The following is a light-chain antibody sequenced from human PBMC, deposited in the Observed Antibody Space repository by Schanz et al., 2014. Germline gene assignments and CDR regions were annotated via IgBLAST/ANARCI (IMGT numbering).Light chain of an antibody. CDR2: EGS. CDR3: CSYAGSSTVV. V-gene: IGLV2-23*01. CDR1: SSDVGGYNY. J-gene: IGLJ2*01. Sequence: QSALTQPASVSGSPGQSITLSCTGTSSDVGGYNYVSWYQHHPGKAPKLLIYEGSKWPSGVSNRFSGSKSGNTASLTISGLQAEDEADYYCCSYAGSSTVVFGGGTKLTVL.